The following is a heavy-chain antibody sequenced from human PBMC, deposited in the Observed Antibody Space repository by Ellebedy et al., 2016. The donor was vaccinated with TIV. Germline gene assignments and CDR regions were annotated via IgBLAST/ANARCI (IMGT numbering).Heavy chain of an antibody. D-gene: IGHD6-13*01. CDR2: VSGYNGNT. Sequence: ASSVKVSCKTSRYTFTTHGVRWVRQAPGQGLDWMGWVSGYNGNTQYAQKFQGRVTMTTDTSTTTAYMELRSLRSDDTAVYYCARDPGSWLTDYWGQGTLVTVSS. J-gene: IGHJ4*01. CDR1: RYTFTTHG. V-gene: IGHV1-18*04. CDR3: ARDPGSWLTDY.